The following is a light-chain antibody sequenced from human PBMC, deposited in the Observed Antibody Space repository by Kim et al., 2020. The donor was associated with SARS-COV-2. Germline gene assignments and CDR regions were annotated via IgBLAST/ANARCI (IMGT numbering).Light chain of an antibody. Sequence: LSPGERATLSCRASQSISNYYLAWYQQNPGQTPRLLIYGASSSATVIPDRFSGSGSGTDFILIISRLEAEDFAVYYCQQYGGSASFGGGTKVDIK. CDR1: QSISNYY. CDR2: GAS. V-gene: IGKV3-20*01. J-gene: IGKJ4*01. CDR3: QQYGGSAS.